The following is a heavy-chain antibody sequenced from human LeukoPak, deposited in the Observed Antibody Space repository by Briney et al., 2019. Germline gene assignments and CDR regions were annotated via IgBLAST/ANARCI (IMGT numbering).Heavy chain of an antibody. CDR3: ARGGGDWGFHQSDY. CDR2: IYTSGST. J-gene: IGHJ4*02. D-gene: IGHD2-21*01. V-gene: IGHV4-61*02. CDR1: SGSFSSGSYY. Sequence: PSETLSLTCTVSSGSFSSGSYYWSWIRQPAGKGLEWIGRIYTSGSTNYNPSLKSRVTISVDTSKNQFSLKLSSVTAADTAVYYCARGGGDWGFHQSDYWGQGTLVTVSS.